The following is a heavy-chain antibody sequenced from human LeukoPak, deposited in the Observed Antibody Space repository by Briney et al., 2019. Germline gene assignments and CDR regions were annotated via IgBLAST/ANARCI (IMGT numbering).Heavy chain of an antibody. V-gene: IGHV4-59*08. CDR2: IYYSGST. J-gene: IGHJ5*02. CDR3: ARSGYDPNWFDP. D-gene: IGHD5-12*01. CDR1: GGSIRSYY. Sequence: SETLSLTCTVSGGSIRSYYWSWSRQPPGKGLEWIGYIYYSGSTNYNPSLKSRVTISVDTSKNQFSLKLSSVTAADTAVYYCARSGYDPNWFDPWGQGTLVTVSS.